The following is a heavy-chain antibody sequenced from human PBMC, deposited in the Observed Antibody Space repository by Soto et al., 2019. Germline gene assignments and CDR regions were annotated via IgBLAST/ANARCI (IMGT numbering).Heavy chain of an antibody. CDR3: AKGSAWNYDEFYFDY. Sequence: GGSLRLSCAASGFTFSSYAMSWVRQAPGKGLEWVSAISGSGGSTYYADSVKGRFTISRDNSKNTLYLQMNSLRAEDMAVYYCAKGSAWNYDEFYFDYWGQGTLVTVSS. J-gene: IGHJ4*02. CDR1: GFTFSSYA. V-gene: IGHV3-23*01. CDR2: ISGSGGST. D-gene: IGHD1-7*01.